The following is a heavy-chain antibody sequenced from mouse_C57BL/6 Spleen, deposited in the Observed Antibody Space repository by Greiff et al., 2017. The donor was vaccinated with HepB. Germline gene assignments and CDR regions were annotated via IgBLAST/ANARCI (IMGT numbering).Heavy chain of an antibody. Sequence: QVQLQQPGAELVMPGASVKLSCKASGYTFTSYWMHWVKQRPGQGLEWIGEIDPSDSYTNYNQKFKGKSTFTVDKSSSTAYMQLSSLTSEDSAVYYCAKGYGSRGWYFDVWGTGTTVTVSS. D-gene: IGHD1-1*01. V-gene: IGHV1-69*01. CDR1: GYTFTSYW. CDR2: IDPSDSYT. CDR3: AKGYGSRGWYFDV. J-gene: IGHJ1*03.